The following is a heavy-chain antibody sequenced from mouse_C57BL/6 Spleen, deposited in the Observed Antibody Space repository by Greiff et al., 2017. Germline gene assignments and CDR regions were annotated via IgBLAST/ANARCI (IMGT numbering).Heavy chain of an antibody. J-gene: IGHJ3*01. CDR3: ARSEAYDSNYAWFAY. Sequence: QVQLQQSGPELVKPGASVKISCKASGYAFSSSWMNWVKQRPGKGLEWIGRIYPGDGDTNYNGKFKGKATLTADKSSSTAYMQLSSLTSEDSAVYFCARSEAYDSNYAWFAYWGQGTLVTVSA. CDR1: GYAFSSSW. CDR2: IYPGDGDT. V-gene: IGHV1-82*01. D-gene: IGHD2-5*01.